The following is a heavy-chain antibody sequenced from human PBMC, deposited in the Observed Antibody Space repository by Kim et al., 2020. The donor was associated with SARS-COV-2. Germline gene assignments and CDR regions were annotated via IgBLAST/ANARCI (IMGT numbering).Heavy chain of an antibody. Sequence: SVKVSCKASGGTFSSYAISWVRQAPGQGLEWMGRIIPILGIANYAQKFQGRVTITADKSTSTAYMELSSLRSEDTAVYYCARTPAGVTMVRGGTDYWGQGTLVTVSS. CDR2: IIPILGIA. CDR1: GGTFSSYA. D-gene: IGHD3-10*01. V-gene: IGHV1-69*04. J-gene: IGHJ4*02. CDR3: ARTPAGVTMVRGGTDY.